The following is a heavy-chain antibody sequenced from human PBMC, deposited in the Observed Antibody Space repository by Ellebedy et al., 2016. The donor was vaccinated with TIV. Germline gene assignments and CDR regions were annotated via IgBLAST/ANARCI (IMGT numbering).Heavy chain of an antibody. Sequence: GESLKISXAASGFTFRNYWMSWARQTPGKGLEWVAIIKNDGSDIHYVDSVKGRFVISRDNAKNSLYLQMTSLRAEDTAVYYCATGRGVWGTAAGRLDHWGQGTLVTVSS. CDR1: GFTFRNYW. V-gene: IGHV3-7*01. D-gene: IGHD6-13*01. CDR3: ATGRGVWGTAAGRLDH. J-gene: IGHJ4*02. CDR2: IKNDGSDI.